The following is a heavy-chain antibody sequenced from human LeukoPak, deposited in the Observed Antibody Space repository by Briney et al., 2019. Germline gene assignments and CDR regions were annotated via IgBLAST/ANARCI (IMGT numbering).Heavy chain of an antibody. CDR2: ISGSGGST. D-gene: IGHD6-25*01. V-gene: IGHV3-23*01. CDR3: AIAPPSGSSDGYGMVV. J-gene: IGHJ6*02. Sequence: GVSLTLSCAASRFTFNSYAMSWLPQAPGKGLVWVTSISGSGGSTYYAASVKGRSTISRDMTKTTLYLQMNSLRAEDRAVYYCAIAPPSGSSDGYGMVVWGERTTGTVSS. CDR1: RFTFNSYA.